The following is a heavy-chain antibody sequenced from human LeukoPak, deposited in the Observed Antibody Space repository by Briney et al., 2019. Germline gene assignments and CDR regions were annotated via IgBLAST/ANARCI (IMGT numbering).Heavy chain of an antibody. D-gene: IGHD1-26*01. J-gene: IGHJ4*02. CDR1: GFTFSSYA. Sequence: PGGSLRLSCAASGFTFSSYAMSWVRQAPGKGLGWVSAISGSGGSTYYADSVKGRFTISRDNSKNTLYLQMNSLRAEDTAVYYCAKAPENSGSYGPNFDYWGQGTLVTVSS. CDR3: AKAPENSGSYGPNFDY. CDR2: ISGSGGST. V-gene: IGHV3-23*01.